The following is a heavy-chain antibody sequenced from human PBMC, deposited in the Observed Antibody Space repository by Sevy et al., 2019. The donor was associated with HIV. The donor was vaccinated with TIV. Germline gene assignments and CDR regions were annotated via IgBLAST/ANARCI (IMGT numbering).Heavy chain of an antibody. CDR2: IKYDGSNK. J-gene: IGHJ4*02. CDR3: VKEGGGGGGDH. D-gene: IGHD3-10*01. V-gene: IGHV3-30*02. Sequence: GGSLRLSCAASGFSFSSYGMHWVRQAPGKGLEWMSYIKYDGSNKDYADSVKGRFTISRDNSKNTLYLRMNSLRVEDTAVFYCVKEGGGGGGDHWGQGTLVTVSS. CDR1: GFSFSSYG.